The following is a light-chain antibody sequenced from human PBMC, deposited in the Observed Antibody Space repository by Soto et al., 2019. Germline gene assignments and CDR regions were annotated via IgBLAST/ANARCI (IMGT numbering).Light chain of an antibody. Sequence: EIVMTQSPATLSVSPGERATLSCRASQSVGSYLAWYQQKPGQAPRLLIYGASNRATGIPARFSGSGSGTDFTLTISSLEPEDFAVYFCQNRNNWPPDATFGQGTRLEIK. CDR3: QNRNNWPPDAT. J-gene: IGKJ2*01. V-gene: IGKV3-11*01. CDR2: GAS. CDR1: QSVGSY.